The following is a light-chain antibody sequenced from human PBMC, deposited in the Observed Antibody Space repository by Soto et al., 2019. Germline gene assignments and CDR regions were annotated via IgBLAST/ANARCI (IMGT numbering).Light chain of an antibody. V-gene: IGKV2-28*01. CDR1: QSLLHSNGYNY. CDR2: LGS. CDR3: MQSLHTPGT. Sequence: DIVMTQSPRSLPVTPGEPASISCRSSQSLLHSNGYNYLDWYLQKPGQSPQLLIYLGSNRASGVTDRFSGSGSGTDFTLKISRVEAEDAGVYYCMQSLHTPGTFGQGTKVEIK. J-gene: IGKJ1*01.